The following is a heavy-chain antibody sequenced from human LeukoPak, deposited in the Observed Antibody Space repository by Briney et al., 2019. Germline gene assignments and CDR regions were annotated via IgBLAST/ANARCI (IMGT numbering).Heavy chain of an antibody. CDR3: ARGRSSDIVVVPAAISRANYYYYYYMDV. D-gene: IGHD2-2*02. V-gene: IGHV3-33*08. J-gene: IGHJ6*03. CDR1: GFTFSSYG. Sequence: GGSLRLSCAASGFTFSSYGMHWVRQAPGKGLEWVAVIWYDGSNKYYADSVKGRFTISRDNSKNTLYLQMNSLRAEDTAVYYCARGRSSDIVVVPAAISRANYYYYYYMDVWGKGTTVTVSS. CDR2: IWYDGSNK.